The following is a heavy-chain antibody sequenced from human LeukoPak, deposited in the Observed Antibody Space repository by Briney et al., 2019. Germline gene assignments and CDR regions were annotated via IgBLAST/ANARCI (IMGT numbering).Heavy chain of an antibody. CDR3: ASCSSTNCY. CDR1: GFAFSSYA. Sequence: SGGSLRLSCAASGFAFSSYAMHWVRQAPGKGLEWVAVISYDGSNKYYADSVKGRFTISRDNAKNSLYLQMNSLRAEDTAVYYCASCSSTNCYWGQGTLVTVSS. J-gene: IGHJ4*02. CDR2: ISYDGSNK. D-gene: IGHD2-2*01. V-gene: IGHV3-30-3*01.